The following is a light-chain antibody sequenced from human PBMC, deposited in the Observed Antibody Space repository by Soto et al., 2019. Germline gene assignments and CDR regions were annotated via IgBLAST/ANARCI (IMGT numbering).Light chain of an antibody. CDR3: EAWDESLNGQV. CDR1: SSNIGNNA. V-gene: IGLV1-36*01. J-gene: IGLJ1*01. Sequence: QSVLTQPPSVSEAPRQRVTISCSGSSSNIGNNAVNWYQQLPGKAPKLLIYYDDLLPSGVSDRFSGSKSGTSASLAISGLQSEDEADYSCEAWDESLNGQVFGTGTKVTVL. CDR2: YDD.